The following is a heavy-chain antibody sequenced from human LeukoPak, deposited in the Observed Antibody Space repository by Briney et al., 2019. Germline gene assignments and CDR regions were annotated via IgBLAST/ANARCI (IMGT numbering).Heavy chain of an antibody. CDR1: GFIFSHYW. D-gene: IGHD4-17*01. V-gene: IGHV3-7*01. Sequence: GGSLRLSCEGSGFIFSHYWMSWLRQAPGEEPEWVANIKLFGDEQYYGDSVKGRFIISRDNARNLLYLQMHSLRADDTAVYYCARALTTDHSGRWFDPWGQGTLVTVSS. J-gene: IGHJ5*02. CDR2: IKLFGDEQ. CDR3: ARALTTDHSGRWFDP.